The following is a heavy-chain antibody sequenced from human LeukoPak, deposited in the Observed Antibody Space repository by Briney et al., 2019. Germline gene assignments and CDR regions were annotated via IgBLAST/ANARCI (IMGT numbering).Heavy chain of an antibody. CDR2: ITWNSGNT. J-gene: IGHJ3*02. D-gene: IGHD3-9*01. CDR3: VPRGLSVRNCFDN. Sequence: GGSLRLSCAASGFTFDDYAMHWVRQAPGKGLEWVSGITWNSGNTDYADSVKGRFTISRDSAKNSLYLQMKSLSAEDTALYYFVPRGLSVRNCFDNWGPGTMVTVSS. V-gene: IGHV3-9*01. CDR1: GFTFDDYA.